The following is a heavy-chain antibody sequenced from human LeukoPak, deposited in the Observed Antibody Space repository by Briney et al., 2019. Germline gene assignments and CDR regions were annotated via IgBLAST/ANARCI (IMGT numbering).Heavy chain of an antibody. D-gene: IGHD6-19*01. CDR1: GYTLTELS. J-gene: IGHJ4*02. Sequence: ASVTVSCKVSGYTLTELSMHWVRQAPGKGLEWMGGFDPEDGETIYAQRFQGRVTMTEDTSTDTAYMELSSLRSEDTAVYYCATDSGRGGWYDFDYWGQGTLVTVSS. CDR3: ATDSGRGGWYDFDY. CDR2: FDPEDGET. V-gene: IGHV1-24*01.